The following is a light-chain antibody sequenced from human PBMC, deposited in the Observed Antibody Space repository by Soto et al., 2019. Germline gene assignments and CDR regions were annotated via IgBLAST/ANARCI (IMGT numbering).Light chain of an antibody. CDR3: AAWDGTLNHIL. CDR2: NDN. CDR1: SSNMGTNT. J-gene: IGLJ2*01. V-gene: IGLV1-44*01. Sequence: QSVLTQPPSASGTPGQGVAISCSGSSSNMGTNTVNWYQHLPGTAPKLLIYNDNQRPSGVPDRFFGSKSGTSASLAITGLQSEDEADYYCAAWDGTLNHILFGGGTKLPVL.